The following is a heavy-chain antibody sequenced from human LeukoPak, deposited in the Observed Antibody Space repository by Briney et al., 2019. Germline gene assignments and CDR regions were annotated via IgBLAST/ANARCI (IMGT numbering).Heavy chain of an antibody. CDR3: ARDFGTSDYDYPFDY. D-gene: IGHD5-12*01. Sequence: GGSLRLSCAASGFTFSSYWMSWVRQAPGKGLEWVANIKQDGSEKYYVDSVKGRFTISRDNAKNSLYLQMNSLRAEDTAVYYCARDFGTSDYDYPFDYWGQGTLVTVSS. J-gene: IGHJ4*02. V-gene: IGHV3-7*01. CDR1: GFTFSSYW. CDR2: IKQDGSEK.